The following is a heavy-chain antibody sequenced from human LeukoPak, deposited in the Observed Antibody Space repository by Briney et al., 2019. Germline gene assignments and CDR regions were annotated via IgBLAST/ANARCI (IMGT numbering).Heavy chain of an antibody. J-gene: IGHJ4*02. D-gene: IGHD6-19*01. V-gene: IGHV3-23*01. CDR2: ISGSGGST. CDR1: RFTFSSYA. CDR3: AKFKGQWLVLGIVDY. Sequence: GGSLRLSCAACRFTFSSYAMSWVRQAPGKGLEWVSAISGSGGSTYYADSVKGRFTISRDNSKNTLYLQINSLRAEDTAVYYCAKFKGQWLVLGIVDYWGQGTLVTVSS.